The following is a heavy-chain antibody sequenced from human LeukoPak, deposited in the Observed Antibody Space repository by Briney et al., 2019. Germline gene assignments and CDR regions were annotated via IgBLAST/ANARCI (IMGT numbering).Heavy chain of an antibody. J-gene: IGHJ6*03. D-gene: IGHD2-2*02. CDR1: GFTLSSYG. V-gene: IGHV3-30*02. CDR2: IRYDGSNK. CDR3: AKVPGYCSSTSCYTTYYYYYMDV. Sequence: PGGSLRLSCAASGFTLSSYGMHWVRQAPGKGLEWVAFIRYDGSNKYYADSVKGRFTISRDNSKNTLYLQMNSLRAEDTAVYYCAKVPGYCSSTSCYTTYYYYYMDVWGKGTTVTVSS.